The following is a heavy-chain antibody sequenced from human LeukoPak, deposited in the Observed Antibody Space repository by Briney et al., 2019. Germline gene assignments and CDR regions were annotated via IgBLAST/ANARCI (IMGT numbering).Heavy chain of an antibody. CDR3: ARVRNYATFVDY. V-gene: IGHV1-18*04. CDR1: GYTFTGYY. J-gene: IGHJ4*02. Sequence: ASVKVSCKASGYTFTGYYMHWVRQAPGQGLEWMGWISAYNGNTNYAQKLQGRVTMTTDTSTSTAYMELRSLRSDDTAVYYCARVRNYATFVDYWGQGTLVTVSS. CDR2: ISAYNGNT. D-gene: IGHD3-16*01.